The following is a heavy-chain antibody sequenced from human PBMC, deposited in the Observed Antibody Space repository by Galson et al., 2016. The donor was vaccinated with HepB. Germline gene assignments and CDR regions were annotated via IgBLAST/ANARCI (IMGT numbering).Heavy chain of an antibody. CDR2: ISYDGDKK. D-gene: IGHD3-10*01. V-gene: IGHV3-30*18. J-gene: IGHJ4*02. Sequence: SLRLSCAASGFTFSSHGMHWVRQAPGKGWEWVAVISYDGDKKYYADSVKGLFTISRDNTKNTLYLQMISLRAEDSALYYCAKDLTTFYYGWGSYHNEPFDYWGQGTLVAVSS. CDR1: GFTFSSHG. CDR3: AKDLTTFYYGWGSYHNEPFDY.